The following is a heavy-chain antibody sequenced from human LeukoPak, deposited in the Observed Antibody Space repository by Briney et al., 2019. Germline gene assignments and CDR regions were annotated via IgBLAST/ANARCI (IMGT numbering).Heavy chain of an antibody. Sequence: PGGSLRLSCAASGFTFSDYYMSWIRQAPGKGLEWVSLISGDGGSTYYADSVKGRFTISRDNSKNSLYLQMNSLRTEDTALYYCAKAGFDHYYDSSGFYPRYFQHWGQGTLVTVSS. CDR1: GFTFSDYY. J-gene: IGHJ1*01. CDR3: AKAGFDHYYDSSGFYPRYFQH. CDR2: ISGDGGST. D-gene: IGHD3-22*01. V-gene: IGHV3-43*02.